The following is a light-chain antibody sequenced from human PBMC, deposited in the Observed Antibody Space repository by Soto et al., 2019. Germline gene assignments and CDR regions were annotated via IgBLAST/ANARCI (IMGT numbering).Light chain of an antibody. Sequence: EIVLTQSPGTLSLSPGERATLSCRASQSVSSSYLAWYQQKPGQAPRLLIYGVHSRATGIPDRFSGSGSGTDFTLTISRLDAEDSAVYYCQQYGSSAWTFGQGTKVEIK. J-gene: IGKJ1*01. CDR3: QQYGSSAWT. CDR2: GVH. V-gene: IGKV3-20*01. CDR1: QSVSSSY.